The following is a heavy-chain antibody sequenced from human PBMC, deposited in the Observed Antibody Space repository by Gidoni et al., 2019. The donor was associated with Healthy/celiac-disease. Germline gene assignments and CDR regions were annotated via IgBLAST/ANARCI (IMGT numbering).Heavy chain of an antibody. V-gene: IGHV2-26*01. CDR3: ARIALVDTAMVPLYSFDY. J-gene: IGHJ4*02. D-gene: IGHD5-18*01. CDR1: GFSLRNARMG. CDR2: IFSNDEK. Sequence: QVTVKGSGPVLVGPTGTLPLTCTVSGFSLRNARMGVSWIRQPPGKALEWLAHIFSNDEKSYSTSLKSRLTISKDTSKSQVVLTMTNMDPVDTATYYCARIALVDTAMVPLYSFDYWGQGTLVTVSS.